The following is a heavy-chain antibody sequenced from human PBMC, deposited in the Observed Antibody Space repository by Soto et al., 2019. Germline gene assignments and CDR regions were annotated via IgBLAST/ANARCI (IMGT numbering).Heavy chain of an antibody. D-gene: IGHD3-22*01. CDR1: GFTFSGYA. CDR3: AREHYDSSGYYRIDS. Sequence: QVQLVESGGGVAQPGRSLRVSCAASGFTFSGYAMHWVRQAPGKGLEWVPVIGYDGSLESYAESVKGRFTISRDNSNNTLFLLMTSLRPEDTAVYYCAREHYDSSGYYRIDSWGQGTLVTVSS. V-gene: IGHV3-30-3*01. CDR2: IGYDGSLE. J-gene: IGHJ4*02.